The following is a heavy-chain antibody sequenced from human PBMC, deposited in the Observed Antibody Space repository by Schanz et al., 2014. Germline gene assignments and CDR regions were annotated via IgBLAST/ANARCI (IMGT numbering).Heavy chain of an antibody. V-gene: IGHV3-74*02. CDR1: EFSFSSFG. Sequence: VQLVESGGGLVQPGGSVRLSCGASEFSFSSFGMNWVRQAPGKGLVWVSRINSDGSTTIYADSVKGRFTISRDNAKNTLYLQMNSLRAEDTAVYYCARPLGPNYYYYGLDVWGQGTTVTVSS. J-gene: IGHJ6*02. CDR2: INSDGSTT. CDR3: ARPLGPNYYYYGLDV.